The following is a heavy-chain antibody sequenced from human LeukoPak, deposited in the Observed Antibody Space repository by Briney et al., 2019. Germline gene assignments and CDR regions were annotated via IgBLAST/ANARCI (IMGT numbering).Heavy chain of an antibody. J-gene: IGHJ4*02. CDR3: AKDGVYDSSGYLDY. CDR1: GFTFDDYA. D-gene: IGHD3-22*01. CDR2: ISWNSGSI. Sequence: GRSLRLSCAASGFTFDDYAMHWVRQAPGKGLEWVSGISWNSGSIGYADSVKGRFTISRDNAKNSLYLQMNSLRAEDTALYYCAKDGVYDSSGYLDYWGQGTLVTVSS. V-gene: IGHV3-9*01.